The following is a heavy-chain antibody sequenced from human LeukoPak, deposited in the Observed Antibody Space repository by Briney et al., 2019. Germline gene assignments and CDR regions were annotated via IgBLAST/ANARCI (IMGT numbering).Heavy chain of an antibody. CDR2: IKSKTDGGTT. J-gene: IGHJ6*02. Sequence: GGSLRLSCAASGFTFSNAWMSWVRQAPGKGLEWVGLIKSKTDGGTTDYAAPVKGRFTISRDDSKNTLYLQMNSLKTEDTAVYYCTTGITMIVVASFGMDVWGQGTTVTVSS. CDR1: GFTFSNAW. CDR3: TTGITMIVVASFGMDV. D-gene: IGHD3-22*01. V-gene: IGHV3-15*01.